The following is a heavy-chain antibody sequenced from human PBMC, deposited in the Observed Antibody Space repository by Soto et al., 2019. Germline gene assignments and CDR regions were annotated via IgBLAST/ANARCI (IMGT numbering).Heavy chain of an antibody. D-gene: IGHD2-15*01. CDR3: AKDHAVVTSDGGIDY. CDR1: GFTFSSYG. Sequence: PGGSLRLSCAASGFTFSSYGMHWVRQAPGKGLEWVAVISYDGSNKYYADSVKGRFTISRDNSKNTLYLQMNSLRAEDTAVYYCAKDHAVVTSDGGIDYWGQGTLVTVSS. J-gene: IGHJ4*02. V-gene: IGHV3-30*18. CDR2: ISYDGSNK.